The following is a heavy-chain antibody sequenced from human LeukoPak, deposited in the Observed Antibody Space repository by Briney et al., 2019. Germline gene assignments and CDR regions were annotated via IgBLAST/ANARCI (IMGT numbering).Heavy chain of an antibody. V-gene: IGHV3-23*01. D-gene: IGHD6-19*01. J-gene: IGHJ5*02. Sequence: PGGSLRLSCAAPGFTFSSYAMSWVRQAPGKGLEWVSAISGSGGSPYYADSVKGRFTIPRDNSKNTLYLPMNSLSAEDPAVYYCARAGTEQWLSSYWFDPWGQGTLVTVSS. CDR2: ISGSGGSP. CDR1: GFTFSSYA. CDR3: ARAGTEQWLSSYWFDP.